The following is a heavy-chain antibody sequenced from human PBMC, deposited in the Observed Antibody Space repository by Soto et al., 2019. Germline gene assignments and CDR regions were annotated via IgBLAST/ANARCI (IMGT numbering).Heavy chain of an antibody. J-gene: IGHJ4*02. V-gene: IGHV3-23*01. Sequence: GGSLRLSCATSGFTFSSYAMSWVRQAPGKGLEYVSSISGDGNNPNYADSVKGRFTISRDNSKSTLYLEMNSLRAEDTAVYYCSRDDSDWFFNWGQGTLVTVSS. D-gene: IGHD3-9*01. CDR2: ISGDGNNP. CDR1: GFTFSSYA. CDR3: SRDDSDWFFN.